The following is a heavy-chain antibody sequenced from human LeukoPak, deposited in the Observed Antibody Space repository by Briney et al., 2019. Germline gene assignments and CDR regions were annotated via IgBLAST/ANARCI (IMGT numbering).Heavy chain of an antibody. Sequence: SQTLSLTCAVSGGSISSGGYSWSWIRQPPGKGLEWIGYIYYSGSTYYNPSLKSRVTVSVDTSKNQFSLKLSSVTAADTAVYYCARERYGAFDYWGQGTLVTVSS. CDR2: IYYSGST. D-gene: IGHD5-18*01. CDR1: GGSISSGGYS. CDR3: ARERYGAFDY. V-gene: IGHV4-30-4*07. J-gene: IGHJ4*02.